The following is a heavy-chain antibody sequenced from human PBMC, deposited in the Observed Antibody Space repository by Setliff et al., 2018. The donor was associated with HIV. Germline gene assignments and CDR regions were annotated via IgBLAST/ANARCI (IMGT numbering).Heavy chain of an antibody. CDR3: SRGHRWNYGGRYYYYMDV. CDR1: GYSFTSYD. CDR2: MSPYSGNT. J-gene: IGHJ6*03. D-gene: IGHD1-7*01. Sequence: GASVKVSCKASGYSFTSYDINWVRQAPGQGLEWMGWMSPYSGNTGEGQGRVTMTTNTSMSTAYMELSGLRSEDTAVYYCSRGHRWNYGGRYYYYMDVWGRGTTVTVS. V-gene: IGHV1-8*01.